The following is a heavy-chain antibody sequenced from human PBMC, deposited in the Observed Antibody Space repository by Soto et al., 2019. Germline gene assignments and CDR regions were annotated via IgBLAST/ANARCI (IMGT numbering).Heavy chain of an antibody. CDR2: INHSGGT. J-gene: IGHJ6*03. CDR1: DGYFRDHY. D-gene: IGHD3-10*01. CDR3: ARGNSGSGVLRGYYYMDF. Sequence: SQIIRLRYAVCDGYFRDHYWSWISQHPGKGLEWIGEINHSGGTNYNPSLKSRVTISVDTSKNQFSLKPSSVTAADTAVYYCARGNSGSGVLRGYYYMDFWVKGTTVTVS. V-gene: IGHV4-34*01.